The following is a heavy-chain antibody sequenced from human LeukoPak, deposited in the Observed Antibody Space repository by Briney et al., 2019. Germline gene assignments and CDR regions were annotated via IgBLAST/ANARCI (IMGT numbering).Heavy chain of an antibody. CDR2: IFYTGST. J-gene: IGHJ4*02. Sequence: SETLSLTCSVSGYSITSGYYWGWIRQPPGKGLEWIGSIFYTGSTYYNPSLKSRVTISVDTPKNQFSLKLSSVIAADTAVYYCARHFLAVAGRLPDSWGQGTLVTVSS. V-gene: IGHV4-38-2*02. CDR1: GYSITSGYY. D-gene: IGHD6-19*01. CDR3: ARHFLAVAGRLPDS.